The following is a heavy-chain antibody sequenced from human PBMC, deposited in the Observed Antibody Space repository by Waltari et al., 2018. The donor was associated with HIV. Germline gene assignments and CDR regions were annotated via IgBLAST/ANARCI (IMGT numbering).Heavy chain of an antibody. V-gene: IGHV1-8*01. CDR1: GYTFTRFD. CDR3: ASWHGGDDSGP. J-gene: IGHJ5*02. Sequence: QVQLVQSGAEVKKPGASVKVSCKASGYTFTRFDIHWVRQATGQVFEWMGWMNPNRGNTGYAQKFQGRVTMTRNTSINTAYMELSSLTSEDTAVYYCASWHGGDDSGPWGQGTVVTVSS. D-gene: IGHD2-21*02. CDR2: MNPNRGNT.